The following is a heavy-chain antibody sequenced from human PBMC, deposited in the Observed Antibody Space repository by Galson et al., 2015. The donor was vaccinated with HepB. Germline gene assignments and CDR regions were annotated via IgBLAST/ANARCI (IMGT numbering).Heavy chain of an antibody. CDR2: IHDSEST. Sequence: SETLSLTCSVSGDSISSYYWNWIRQPPGRGLEWIGCIHDSESTNFNPSFKSRVTISLDTSKNQFSLKLSSVTAADTAVYYCARAAPYYYAEGPWGQGTLVTVSS. CDR1: GDSISSYY. CDR3: ARAAPYYYAEGP. D-gene: IGHD3-10*01. J-gene: IGHJ5*02. V-gene: IGHV4-59*12.